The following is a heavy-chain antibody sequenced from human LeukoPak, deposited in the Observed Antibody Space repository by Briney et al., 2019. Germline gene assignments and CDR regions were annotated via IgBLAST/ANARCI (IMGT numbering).Heavy chain of an antibody. CDR2: IYYSGST. V-gene: IGHV4-59*01. D-gene: IGHD2-2*02. J-gene: IGHJ6*02. Sequence: PSETLSLTCTVSGGSISSYYWGWIRQPPGKGLEWIGYIYYSGSTNYNPSLKSRVTISVDTSKNQFSLKLSSVTAADTAVYYCARVGVGCSSTSCYTGDYYYYGMDVWGQGTTVTVSS. CDR1: GGSISSYY. CDR3: ARVGVGCSSTSCYTGDYYYYGMDV.